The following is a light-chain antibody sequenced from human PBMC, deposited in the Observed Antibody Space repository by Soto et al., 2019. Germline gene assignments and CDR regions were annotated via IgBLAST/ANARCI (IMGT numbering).Light chain of an antibody. CDR2: GNT. Sequence: QSVLTQPPSVSGAPGQRVTISCSGSDSNIGAGYDVHWYQQLPGTAPKLLIYGNTDRPSGVPDRFSGSKSGTSASLAITGLQAEDEADYYCQSFDNSLRGSGVFGGGTKLTVL. V-gene: IGLV1-40*01. J-gene: IGLJ2*01. CDR3: QSFDNSLRGSGV. CDR1: DSNIGAGYD.